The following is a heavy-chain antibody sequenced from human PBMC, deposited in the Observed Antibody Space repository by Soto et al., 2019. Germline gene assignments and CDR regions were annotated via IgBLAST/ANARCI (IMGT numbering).Heavy chain of an antibody. D-gene: IGHD2-2*01. CDR2: IDPRDSYT. CDR1: GYTFTTFW. J-gene: IGHJ5*02. CDR3: AILYCSSSTCDSWFDP. V-gene: IGHV5-10-1*01. Sequence: PGESLKISCTGSGYTFTTFWISWVRQMPGRGLEWMGRIDPRDSYTNYIPSFQGHVTISGDKSISTVYLQWASLKASDTAMYYCAILYCSSSTCDSWFDPWGQGSLVTVSS.